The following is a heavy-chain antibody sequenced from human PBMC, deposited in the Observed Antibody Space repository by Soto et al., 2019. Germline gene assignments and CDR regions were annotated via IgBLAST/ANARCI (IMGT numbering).Heavy chain of an antibody. J-gene: IGHJ4*02. V-gene: IGHV1-3*01. D-gene: IGHD4-4*01. CDR1: GYTFTSYA. CDR2: INAGNGNT. CDR3: ARGVVTDYSFDY. Sequence: ASVKVSCKASGYTFTSYAMHWVRQAPGQRLEWMGWINAGNGNTKYSQKFQGRVTITRDTSASTAYMELSSLRSEDTAVYYCARGVVTDYSFDYWGQGTLVTVSS.